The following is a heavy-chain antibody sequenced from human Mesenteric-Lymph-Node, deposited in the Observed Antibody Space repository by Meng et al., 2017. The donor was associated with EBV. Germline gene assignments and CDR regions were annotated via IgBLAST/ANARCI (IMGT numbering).Heavy chain of an antibody. V-gene: IGHV4-34*01. Sequence: GRVQLWGAGRVNPSEPWCLTCLVYGGTFSGYSRTWIRQPRGNGPEWIGEINQSGSTNYSTSLKSRVTISVDTSKTQFSLNLRSVTAADTAVYYCARGPPTLTSYVYFDYWGQGILVTVSS. D-gene: IGHD4-17*01. CDR2: INQSGST. CDR1: GGTFSGYS. CDR3: ARGPPTLTSYVYFDY. J-gene: IGHJ4*02.